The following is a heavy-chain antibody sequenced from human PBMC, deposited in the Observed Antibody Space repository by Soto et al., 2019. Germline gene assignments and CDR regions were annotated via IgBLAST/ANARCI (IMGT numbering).Heavy chain of an antibody. V-gene: IGHV4-59*13. CDR3: ARLLGGPGDYGGWSDY. Sequence: QVQLQESGPGLVKPSETLSLTCTVSGGSISPYYWTWIRQIPGQGLEWIGYVSHTGSTRYKTSLRSRVTISVDTSRKQFSLKLTSVTTDDTAVYYCARLLGGPGDYGGWSDYWGQGSPVTVSS. CDR2: VSHTGST. CDR1: GGSISPYY. J-gene: IGHJ4*02. D-gene: IGHD4-17*01.